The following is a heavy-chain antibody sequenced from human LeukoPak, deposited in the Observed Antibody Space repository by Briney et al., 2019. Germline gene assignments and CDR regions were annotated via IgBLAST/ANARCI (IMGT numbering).Heavy chain of an antibody. CDR3: AKVFYGDYMDWYFDL. J-gene: IGHJ2*01. CDR1: GFTFSSYA. D-gene: IGHD4-17*01. CDR2: LSNGDGTT. V-gene: IGHV3-23*01. Sequence: GGALRLSCAASGFTFSSYAMSWVRQAPGRGLEWVSSLSNGDGTTYYADSIKGRFTISRDNSKNTLYLQMNSLTAEDTAVYYCAKVFYGDYMDWYFDLWGRGTLVTVSS.